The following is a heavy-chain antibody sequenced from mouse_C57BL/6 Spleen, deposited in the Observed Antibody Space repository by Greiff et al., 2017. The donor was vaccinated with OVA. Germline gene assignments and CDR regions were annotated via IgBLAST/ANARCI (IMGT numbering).Heavy chain of an antibody. J-gene: IGHJ2*01. V-gene: IGHV1-69*01. CDR3: ARRGYSNYEFDY. Sequence: QVQLQQPGAELVMPGASVKLSCKASGYTFTSYWMHWVKQRPGQGLEWIGEIDPSDSYTNYNQKFKGKSTLTVDKSSSTAYMQPSSLTSEDSAVYYCARRGYSNYEFDYWGQGTTLTVSS. D-gene: IGHD2-5*01. CDR1: GYTFTSYW. CDR2: IDPSDSYT.